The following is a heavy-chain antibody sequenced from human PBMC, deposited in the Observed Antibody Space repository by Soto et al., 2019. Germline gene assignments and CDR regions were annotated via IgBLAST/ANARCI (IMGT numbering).Heavy chain of an antibody. CDR3: ARGRGYSYGLDP. V-gene: IGHV4-59*08. CDR2: ISYSGST. Sequence: SETLSLTCTVSGGSISSYYWSWIRQPPGKGLEWIGYISYSGSTNYNPSLKSRVTISVDTSKNQFSLSLNFVTAADTAVYYCARGRGYSYGLDPWGQGSLVT. CDR1: GGSISSYY. D-gene: IGHD5-18*01. J-gene: IGHJ5*02.